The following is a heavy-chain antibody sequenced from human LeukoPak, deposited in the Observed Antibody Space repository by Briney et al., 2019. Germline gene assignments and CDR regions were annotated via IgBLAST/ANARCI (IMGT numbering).Heavy chain of an antibody. V-gene: IGHV4-34*01. D-gene: IGHD6-6*01. CDR2: INHSGST. Sequence: PSETLSLTCAVYGESFSDYYWSWIRQSPEKGLEWIGEINHSGSTNYNPSLKSRVTISVDTSKSQFSPKLNSIIAADTAVYYCARVDSWSSIDSWGQGTLVAVSS. J-gene: IGHJ4*02. CDR1: GESFSDYY. CDR3: ARVDSWSSIDS.